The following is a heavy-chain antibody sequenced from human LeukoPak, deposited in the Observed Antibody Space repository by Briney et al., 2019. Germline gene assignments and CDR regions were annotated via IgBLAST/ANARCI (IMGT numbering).Heavy chain of an antibody. CDR3: AIDPYDYGDYESEPLGY. D-gene: IGHD4-17*01. CDR1: GGTFSSYA. V-gene: IGHV1-69*05. CDR2: IIPIFGTA. Sequence: SVKVSCKASGGTFSSYAISWVRQAPGQGLEWMGRIIPIFGTANYAQKFQGGVTITTDESTSTAYMELSSLRSEDTAVYYCAIDPYDYGDYESEPLGYWGQGTLVTVSS. J-gene: IGHJ4*02.